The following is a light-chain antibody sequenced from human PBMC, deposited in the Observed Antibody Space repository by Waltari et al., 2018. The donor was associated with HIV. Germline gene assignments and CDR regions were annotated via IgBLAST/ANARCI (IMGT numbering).Light chain of an antibody. CDR2: GKN. V-gene: IGLV3-19*01. Sequence: SSKLTQDPAVSVALGQTVRITCQGDSLEIYYASWFQQKPGQAPLLVIYGKNNRPSGIPDRFSCSFSGNTSSLPITGAQAEDEADYYCNSRDSRGTHPVLFGGGTRLSVL. J-gene: IGLJ2*01. CDR3: NSRDSRGTHPVL. CDR1: SLEIYY.